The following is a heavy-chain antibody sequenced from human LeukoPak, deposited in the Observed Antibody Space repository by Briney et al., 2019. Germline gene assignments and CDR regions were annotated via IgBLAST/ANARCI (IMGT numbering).Heavy chain of an antibody. D-gene: IGHD3-22*01. J-gene: IGHJ3*02. CDR2: IYPGDSDT. CDR1: GYSFMTYW. Sequence: GESLKISCQASGYSFMTYWIGWVRQVPGKGLEWMAIIYPGDSDTKYSPSFQDQVTISADKSINTAYLHWRSLKASDTAMCYCARLSMIDTFDIWGLGTVVTVSS. CDR3: ARLSMIDTFDI. V-gene: IGHV5-51*01.